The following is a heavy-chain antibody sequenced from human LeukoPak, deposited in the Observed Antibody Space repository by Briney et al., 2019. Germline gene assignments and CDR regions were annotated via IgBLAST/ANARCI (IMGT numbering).Heavy chain of an antibody. CDR1: GFAFDEHG. Sequence: PGGSLRLSCTASGFAFDEHGMSWVRQVPGKGREGVSGINSNDGSTGYAEPLRGRFTISRDNAKNSLYLQMDRLRAEDTALYYCARAPITSPFYFDYWGQGTLVTVSS. D-gene: IGHD2-2*01. CDR3: ARAPITSPFYFDY. J-gene: IGHJ4*02. CDR2: INSNDGST. V-gene: IGHV3-20*04.